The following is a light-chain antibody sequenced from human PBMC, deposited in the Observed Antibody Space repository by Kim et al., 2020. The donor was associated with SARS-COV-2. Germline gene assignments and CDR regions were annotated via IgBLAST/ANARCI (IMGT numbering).Light chain of an antibody. J-gene: IGLJ1*01. V-gene: IGLV1-44*01. CDR1: SSNIGSNT. CDR2: SNN. Sequence: QSVLTQPPSASGTPGQRVTISCSGSSSNIGSNTANWNQHLPVTAPKLLINSNNQRPSGVPDRFSGSKSGTSASLAISGLQSEDEAHYYCAAWDDSLNGYVFGTGTKVTVL. CDR3: AAWDDSLNGYV.